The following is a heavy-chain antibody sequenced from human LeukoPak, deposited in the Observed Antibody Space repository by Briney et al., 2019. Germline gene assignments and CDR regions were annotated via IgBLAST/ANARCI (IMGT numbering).Heavy chain of an antibody. CDR3: ARSPCTSCSLIDY. CDR2: IHHSGST. D-gene: IGHD2-2*01. J-gene: IGHJ4*02. Sequence: SETLSLTCAVSGYSISSGYYWGWIRQPPGKGLEWIGTIHHSGSTYYNPSLKSRVTISVDTSKNQFSLKLSSVTAADTAVYYCARSPCTSCSLIDYWGRGTLVTVSS. V-gene: IGHV4-38-2*01. CDR1: GYSISSGYY.